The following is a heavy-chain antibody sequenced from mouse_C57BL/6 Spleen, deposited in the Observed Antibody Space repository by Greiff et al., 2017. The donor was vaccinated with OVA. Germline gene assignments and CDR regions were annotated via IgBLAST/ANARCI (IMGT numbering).Heavy chain of an antibody. CDR1: GYAFSSYW. Sequence: VQLQESGAELVKPGASVKISCKASGYAFSSYWMNWVKQRPGKGLEWIGQIYPGDGDTNYNGKFKGKATLTADKSSSTAYMQLSSLTSEDSAVYFCARWGAGGYYFDYWGQGTTLTVSS. CDR3: ARWGAGGYYFDY. CDR2: IYPGDGDT. J-gene: IGHJ2*01. V-gene: IGHV1-80*01. D-gene: IGHD4-1*01.